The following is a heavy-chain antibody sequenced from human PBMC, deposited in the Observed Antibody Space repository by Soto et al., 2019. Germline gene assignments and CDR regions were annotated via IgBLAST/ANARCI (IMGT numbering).Heavy chain of an antibody. CDR3: AKGYYDSPGYLTHLMGDH. J-gene: IGHJ4*02. CDR1: GLTFSNYF. Sequence: GSLRLSCAVSGLTFSNYFMNWVRQALGKELEWVSGISGSGGDTYYADSVKGRFTISRDNSKNTLSLQMNSLRAEDTAVYYCAKGYYDSPGYLTHLMGDHWGQGTLVTVSS. CDR2: ISGSGGDT. D-gene: IGHD3-22*01. V-gene: IGHV3-23*01.